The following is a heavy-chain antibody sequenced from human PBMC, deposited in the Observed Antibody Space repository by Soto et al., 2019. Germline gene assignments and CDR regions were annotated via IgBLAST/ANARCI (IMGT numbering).Heavy chain of an antibody. D-gene: IGHD5-18*01. J-gene: IGHJ4*02. V-gene: IGHV1-69*13. CDR3: ATPADALDPAMLKCLAY. CDR2: ILPIFGTP. Sequence: SVKVSCKASGGTFSNSAIIWVRQAPGQGLEWMGGILPIFGTPNYAQKFQGRLTISADEFSSTAYMELNILRSEDTAVYYCATPADALDPAMLKCLAYWGQGSLVTVSS. CDR1: GGTFSNSA.